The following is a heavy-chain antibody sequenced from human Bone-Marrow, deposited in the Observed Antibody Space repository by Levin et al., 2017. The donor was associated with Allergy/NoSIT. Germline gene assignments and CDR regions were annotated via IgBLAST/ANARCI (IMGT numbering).Heavy chain of an antibody. V-gene: IGHV5-51*01. D-gene: IGHD6-19*01. J-gene: IGHJ5*02. CDR3: ARQRPTGWYTGWFDP. Sequence: KCGESLKISCKGSGYSFSTYWIGWVRQMPGKGLEWMGIIYPDDSDTRYSPSFEGQVTISADKSISTAYLQWSSLEPSDTAMYYCARQRPTGWYTGWFDPWGQGTQVTVSS. CDR2: IYPDDSDT. CDR1: GYSFSTYW.